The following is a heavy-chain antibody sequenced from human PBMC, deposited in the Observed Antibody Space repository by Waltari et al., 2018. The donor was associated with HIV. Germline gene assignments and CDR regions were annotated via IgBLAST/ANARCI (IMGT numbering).Heavy chain of an antibody. J-gene: IGHJ1*01. CDR3: ARGGLLWFGAAYFQH. CDR2: IYYSGST. V-gene: IGHV4-59*01. Sequence: QVQLQESGPGLVKPSETLSLTCTVSGGSISSYYWSWIRQPPGKGLEWIGYIYYSGSTNYNPSLKSRVTISVDTSKNQFSLKLSSVTAADTAVYYCARGGLLWFGAAYFQHWGQGTLVTVSS. CDR1: GGSISSYY. D-gene: IGHD3-10*01.